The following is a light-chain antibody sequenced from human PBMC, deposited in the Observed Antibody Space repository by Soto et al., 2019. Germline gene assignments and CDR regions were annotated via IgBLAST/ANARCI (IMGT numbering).Light chain of an antibody. CDR2: EVS. J-gene: IGLJ3*02. CDR3: SSYTSSSTLV. CDR1: SSDDGGYNY. Sequence: QSVLTQPASVSGSPGQSITISCTGTSSDDGGYNYVSWYQQHPGKAPKLMIYEVSNRPSGVSNRFSGSKSGNTASLTISGHQAEDEADYYCSSYTSSSTLVFGGGTKVTVL. V-gene: IGLV2-14*01.